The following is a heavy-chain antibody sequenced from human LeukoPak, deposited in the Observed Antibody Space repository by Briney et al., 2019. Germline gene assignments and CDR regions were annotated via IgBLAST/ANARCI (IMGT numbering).Heavy chain of an antibody. CDR2: ISGSGGST. V-gene: IGHV3-23*01. Sequence: GGSLRLSCVASGSTFSSYAMSWVRQAPGKGLEWVSAISGSGGSTYYADSVRGRFTISRDNSKNTLYLQMNSLRAEDTAVYYCARTSSSSPHPDYWGQGTLVTVSS. J-gene: IGHJ4*02. D-gene: IGHD6-13*01. CDR3: ARTSSSSPHPDY. CDR1: GSTFSSYA.